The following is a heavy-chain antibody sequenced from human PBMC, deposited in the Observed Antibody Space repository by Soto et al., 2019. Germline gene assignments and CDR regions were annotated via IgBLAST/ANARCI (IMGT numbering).Heavy chain of an antibody. V-gene: IGHV4-30-2*01. CDR3: ARAVAPYLGTWFDP. J-gene: IGHJ5*02. CDR2: ISHTGRT. D-gene: IGHD3-16*01. CDR1: GGSISSGNSYA. Sequence: QLQLQESGSGLVKPSQTLSLTCAVSGGSISSGNSYAWSWIRQPPGKCLEWIGSISHTGRTSYNPSLTGRVTMSVDKSKNQFSLKLSSVTAADMAVYYCARAVAPYLGTWFDPWGQGSLVIVSS.